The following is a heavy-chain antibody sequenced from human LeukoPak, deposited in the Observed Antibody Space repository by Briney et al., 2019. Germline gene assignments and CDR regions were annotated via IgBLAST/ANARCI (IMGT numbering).Heavy chain of an antibody. CDR1: GFTFSSYA. Sequence: GGSLRLSCAASGFTFSSYAMHWVRQAPGKGLEWVAVISYDGSNKYYADSVKGRFTIFRDNAKNTLYLQMNSLRAEDTAVYYCARVTTMTTVATLGYWGQGTLVTVSS. CDR2: ISYDGSNK. CDR3: ARVTTMTTVATLGY. J-gene: IGHJ4*02. V-gene: IGHV3-30-3*01. D-gene: IGHD4-17*01.